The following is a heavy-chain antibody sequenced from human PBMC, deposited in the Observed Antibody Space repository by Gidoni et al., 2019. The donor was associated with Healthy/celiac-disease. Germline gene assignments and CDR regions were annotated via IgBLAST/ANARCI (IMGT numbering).Heavy chain of an antibody. V-gene: IGHV5-51*01. CDR2: IYPGDSDT. D-gene: IGHD1-1*01. CDR1: GYSFTRAW. Sequence: EVQLVQSGADVKKPGESPKISCKGSGYSFTRAWTGWVRQMPGKGLEGMGIIYPGDSDTRYSPSFQGRVTISAEKSISTAYLQWGSLKASDAAMYYCARRRPGRYWFDPWGQGTLVTVSS. CDR3: ARRRPGRYWFDP. J-gene: IGHJ5*02.